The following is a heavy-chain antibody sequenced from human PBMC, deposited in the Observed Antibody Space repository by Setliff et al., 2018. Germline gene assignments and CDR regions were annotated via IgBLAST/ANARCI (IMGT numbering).Heavy chain of an antibody. J-gene: IGHJ1*01. Sequence: GSLRLSCAASGFTFSSYAMSWVRQAPGKGLEWVANIKQDGSEKYYVDSVKGRFTISRDNAKNSLYLQMNSLRAEDTAVYYCARDVSRYASSWYPHEYFQHWGQGTLVTVSS. D-gene: IGHD6-13*01. CDR1: GFTFSSYA. CDR2: IKQDGSEK. V-gene: IGHV3-7*01. CDR3: ARDVSRYASSWYPHEYFQH.